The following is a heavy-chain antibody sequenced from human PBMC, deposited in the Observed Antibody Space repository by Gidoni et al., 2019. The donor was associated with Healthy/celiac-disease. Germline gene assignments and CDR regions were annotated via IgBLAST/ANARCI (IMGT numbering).Heavy chain of an antibody. CDR2: INHSGST. V-gene: IGHV4-34*01. CDR1: GGSFRGYY. D-gene: IGHD3-3*01. Sequence: QVQLQQWGAGLLKPSETLSLTCAVYGGSFRGYYWSWIRQPPGKVLEWIGEINHSGSTNYNPSLKSRVTISVDTSKNQFSLKLSSVTAADTAVYYCARGNRITIFGVVIHRGGMDVWGQGTTVTVSS. J-gene: IGHJ6*02. CDR3: ARGNRITIFGVVIHRGGMDV.